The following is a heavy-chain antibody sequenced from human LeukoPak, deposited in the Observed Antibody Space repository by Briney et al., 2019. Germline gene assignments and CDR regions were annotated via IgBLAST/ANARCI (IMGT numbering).Heavy chain of an antibody. CDR3: ARAMTTVTTNAY. V-gene: IGHV1-18*01. J-gene: IGHJ4*02. Sequence: ASVKVSCKASGYTFTSYGVTWVRQAPGQGLEWMGWISTYNGNTNYAQKLQGRVTMTTDTSTNTAYMELRSLRSDDTAVYYCARAMTTVTTNAYWGQGTLVTVSS. CDR2: ISTYNGNT. CDR1: GYTFTSYG. D-gene: IGHD4-17*01.